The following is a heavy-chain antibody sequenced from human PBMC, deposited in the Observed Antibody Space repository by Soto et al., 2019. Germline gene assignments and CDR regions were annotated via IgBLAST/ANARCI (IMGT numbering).Heavy chain of an antibody. Sequence: GGALRVSCAASGFTFSRYAMSWVRQAPGKGLEWVSAISGSGGSTYYADSVKGRFTISRDNSKNTLYLQINSLRAEDTAVYYCAKVMWGLYSSGWYGDVWGKGTTVTVSS. J-gene: IGHJ6*04. CDR1: GFTFSRYA. CDR3: AKVMWGLYSSGWYGDV. CDR2: ISGSGGST. D-gene: IGHD6-19*01. V-gene: IGHV3-23*01.